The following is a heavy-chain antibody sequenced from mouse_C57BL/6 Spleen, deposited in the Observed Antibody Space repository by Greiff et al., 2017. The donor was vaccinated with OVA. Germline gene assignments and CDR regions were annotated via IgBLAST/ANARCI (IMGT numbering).Heavy chain of an antibody. Sequence: VQLQQSGPELVKPGASVKISCKASGYAFSSSWMNWVKQRPGKGLEWIGRIYPGDGDTNYNGKFKGKATLTADKSSSTAYMQLSSLTSEDSAVYCCARSGGSLYAMDYWGQGTSVTVSS. D-gene: IGHD1-1*01. V-gene: IGHV1-82*01. CDR3: ARSGGSLYAMDY. J-gene: IGHJ4*01. CDR2: IYPGDGDT. CDR1: GYAFSSSW.